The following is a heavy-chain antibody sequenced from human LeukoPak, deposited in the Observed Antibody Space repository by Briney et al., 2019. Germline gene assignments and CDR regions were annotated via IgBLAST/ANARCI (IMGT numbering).Heavy chain of an antibody. CDR1: SFAFSDAW. CDR3: VTPPD. V-gene: IGHV3-15*01. Sequence: GGSLRLSCAASSFAFSDAWMTWVRQAPGKGPEWVARIKSISAGGTTDYAAPVKGRFTISRDDSKNTLYLEVNSLEIEDTAVYYCVTPPDWGQGTLVTVSS. J-gene: IGHJ4*02. CDR2: IKSISAGGTT.